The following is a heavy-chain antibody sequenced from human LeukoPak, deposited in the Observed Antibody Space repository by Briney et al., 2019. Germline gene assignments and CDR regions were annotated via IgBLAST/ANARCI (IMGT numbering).Heavy chain of an antibody. CDR2: IYYSGST. CDR1: GGSISSSSYY. CDR3: ASGYYDILTGFFSFDY. V-gene: IGHV4-39*01. D-gene: IGHD3-9*01. Sequence: SETLSLTCTVSGGSISSSSYYWGWLRQPPGKGLEWIGSIYYSGSTYYNPSLKSRVTISVDTSKNQFSLKLSSVTAADTAVYYCASGYYDILTGFFSFDYWGQGTLVTVSS. J-gene: IGHJ4*02.